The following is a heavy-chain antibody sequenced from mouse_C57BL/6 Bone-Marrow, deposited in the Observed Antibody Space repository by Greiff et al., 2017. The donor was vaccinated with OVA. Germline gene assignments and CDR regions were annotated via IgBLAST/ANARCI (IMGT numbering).Heavy chain of an antibody. CDR3: ARTGTRGYAMDY. CDR1: GYTFTSYW. Sequence: VQLQQPGAELVRPGSSVKLSCKASGYTFTSYWMDWVKQRPGQGLEWIGNIYPSDSETHYNQKFKDKATLTVDKSSSTAYMQLSSLTSEDSAVYYCARTGTRGYAMDYWGQGTSVTVSS. CDR2: IYPSDSET. V-gene: IGHV1-61*01. D-gene: IGHD4-1*01. J-gene: IGHJ4*01.